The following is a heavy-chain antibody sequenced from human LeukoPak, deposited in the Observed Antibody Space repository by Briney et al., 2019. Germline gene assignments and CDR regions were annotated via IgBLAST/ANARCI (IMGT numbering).Heavy chain of an antibody. J-gene: IGHJ4*02. CDR2: IIPILGIA. D-gene: IGHD3-22*01. V-gene: IGHV1-69*04. CDR1: GYTFTSYG. CDR3: ARGGNYYDSSGYQKGAFDY. Sequence: EASVKVSCKASGYTFTSYGITWVRQAPGQGLEWMGRIIPILGIANYAQKFQGRVTITADKSTSTAYMELSSLRSEDTAVYYCARGGNYYDSSGYQKGAFDYWGQGTLVTVSS.